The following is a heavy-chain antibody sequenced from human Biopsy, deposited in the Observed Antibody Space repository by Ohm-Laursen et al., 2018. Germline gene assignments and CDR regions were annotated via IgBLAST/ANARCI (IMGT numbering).Heavy chain of an antibody. CDR2: ISDSGST. CDR1: GGSISSFY. D-gene: IGHD7-27*01. V-gene: IGHV4-4*09. CDR3: VRLWGGYHLHGMDV. J-gene: IGHJ6*02. Sequence: SDTLSLTCTVSGGSISSFYWTWIRQPPGKGPEWIGDISDSGSTNYKPSLKSRVIISVDTSKNQLSLKLSSVTAADTAVYYCVRLWGGYHLHGMDVWGQGTTVTVSS.